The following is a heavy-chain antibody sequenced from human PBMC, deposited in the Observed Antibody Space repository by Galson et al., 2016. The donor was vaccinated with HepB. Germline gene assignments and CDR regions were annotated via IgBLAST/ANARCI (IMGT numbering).Heavy chain of an antibody. Sequence: QSGAEVKKAGESLTISCKGSGYSFTTHWIGWVRQMPGKGLEWMGIIYPGDSDTRYRPSFQGQVTISVDKSISTVYLQWSSLKASDTAIYYCARSLGSGDYYIFDSWGQGTLVTVSS. J-gene: IGHJ4*02. CDR2: IYPGDSDT. CDR1: GYSFTTHW. D-gene: IGHD3-10*01. V-gene: IGHV5-51*01. CDR3: ARSLGSGDYYIFDS.